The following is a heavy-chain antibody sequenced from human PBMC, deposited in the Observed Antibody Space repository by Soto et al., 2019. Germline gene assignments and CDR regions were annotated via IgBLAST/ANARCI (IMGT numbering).Heavy chain of an antibody. D-gene: IGHD3-10*01. V-gene: IGHV3-30-3*01. J-gene: IGHJ6*02. Sequence: QVQLVESGGGVVQPGRSLRLSCAASGFTFSSYAMHWVRQAPGKGLEWVAAISYDGNNKNYADSVKGRFTISRDNSKSTLYLQMNSLRAEDTAVYYCARGFYYGSGTGGMDVWGQGSTVTVSS. CDR2: ISYDGNNK. CDR1: GFTFSSYA. CDR3: ARGFYYGSGTGGMDV.